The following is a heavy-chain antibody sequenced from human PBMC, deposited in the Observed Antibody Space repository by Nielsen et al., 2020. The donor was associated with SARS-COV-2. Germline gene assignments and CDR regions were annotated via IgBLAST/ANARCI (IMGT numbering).Heavy chain of an antibody. CDR2: IYSGGST. Sequence: GGSLRLSCAASGFTVSSNYMSWVRQAPGKGLEWVSVIYSGGSTYYADSVKGRFTISRDNSKNTLYLQMNSLRAEDTAVYYCARLYGDYGLYFDYWGQGTLVTVSS. V-gene: IGHV3-53*01. D-gene: IGHD4-17*01. J-gene: IGHJ4*02. CDR3: ARLYGDYGLYFDY. CDR1: GFTVSSNY.